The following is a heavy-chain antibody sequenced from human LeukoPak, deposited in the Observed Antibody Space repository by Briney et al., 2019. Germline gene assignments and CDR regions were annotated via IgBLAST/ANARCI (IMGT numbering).Heavy chain of an antibody. CDR2: IYVTGN. V-gene: IGHV4-59*08. CDR3: ARHIGGGIEDMDV. J-gene: IGHJ6*03. CDR1: GGSIGTYC. D-gene: IGHD3-16*02. Sequence: SETLSLTCTVSGGSIGTYCWSWVRQSPGKGLEWIGYIYVTGNRYNPYLQSRVTISVDTSSNQFFLKMSSVTAADTAVYYCARHIGGGIEDMDVWGKGTKVTVSS.